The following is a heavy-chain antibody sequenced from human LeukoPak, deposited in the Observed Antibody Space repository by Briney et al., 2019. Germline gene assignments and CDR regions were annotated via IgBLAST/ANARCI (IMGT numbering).Heavy chain of an antibody. CDR2: IYIGEVT. J-gene: IGHJ4*02. Sequence: GGSLRLSCTASGFNVGSYFMSWVRQAPGKGLEWVSVIYIGEVTYYADSVRDRFIISRDNSKNTLYLQMNSLRAEDTAVYYCARDCILSYYYDSSGCEFDYWGQGTLVTVSS. CDR1: GFNVGSYF. D-gene: IGHD3-22*01. CDR3: ARDCILSYYYDSSGCEFDY. V-gene: IGHV3-66*01.